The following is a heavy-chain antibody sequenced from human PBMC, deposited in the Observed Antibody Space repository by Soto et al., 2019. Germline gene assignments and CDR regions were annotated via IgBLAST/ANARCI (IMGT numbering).Heavy chain of an antibody. CDR2: IYWDDDK. D-gene: IGHD3-10*01. CDR3: AHRGGELTINNWFDP. V-gene: IGHV2-5*02. J-gene: IGHJ5*02. CDR1: GFSLSTSGVG. Sequence: QITLKESGPTLVKPTQTLTLTCTFSGFSLSTSGVGVGWIRQPPGKALEWLALIYWDDDKRYSPSLKSRLTTTTHTAKNQVVLTMTNMDPVDTATYYCAHRGGELTINNWFDPWGQGTLVTVSS.